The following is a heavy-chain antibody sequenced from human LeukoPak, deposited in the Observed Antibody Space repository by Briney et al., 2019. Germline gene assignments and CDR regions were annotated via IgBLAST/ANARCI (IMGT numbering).Heavy chain of an antibody. CDR1: GYTLTELS. J-gene: IGHJ5*02. CDR2: FDPEDGET. CDR3: ATAPIQLPHFTNGWFDP. D-gene: IGHD2-2*01. Sequence: ASVKVSCKVSGYTLTELSMHWVRQAPGKGLEWMGGFDPEDGETIYAQKFQGRVTMTEDTSTDTAYMELSSLRSEDTAVYYCATAPIQLPHFTNGWFDPWGQGTLVTASS. V-gene: IGHV1-24*01.